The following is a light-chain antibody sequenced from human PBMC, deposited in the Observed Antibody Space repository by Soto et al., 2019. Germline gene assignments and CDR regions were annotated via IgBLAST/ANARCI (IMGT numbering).Light chain of an antibody. CDR2: SNN. V-gene: IGLV1-44*01. J-gene: IGLJ1*01. CDR3: AAWDDSLNGSYV. CDR1: SSNIGSNT. Sequence: QSVLTQPPSASGTPGQRVTISCSGSSSNIGSNTVNWYQQLPGTAPKLLIYSNNQRPSGVPDRFSGSKSGTSAPLAISGLQSKDEADYYCAAWDDSLNGSYVFGTGTKVTVL.